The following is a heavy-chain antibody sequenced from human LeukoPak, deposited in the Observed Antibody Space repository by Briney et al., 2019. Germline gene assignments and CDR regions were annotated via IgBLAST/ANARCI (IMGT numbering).Heavy chain of an antibody. CDR3: ARGPRYCSSTSCYAVWFDP. Sequence: ASVKVSCKASGYAFTSYYMHWVRQAPGQGLEWMGIINPSGGSTSYAQKFQGRVTMTRDTSTSTVYMELSSLRSEDTAVYYCARGPRYCSSTSCYAVWFDPWGQGTLVTVSS. J-gene: IGHJ5*02. CDR1: GYAFTSYY. V-gene: IGHV1-46*01. CDR2: INPSGGST. D-gene: IGHD2-2*01.